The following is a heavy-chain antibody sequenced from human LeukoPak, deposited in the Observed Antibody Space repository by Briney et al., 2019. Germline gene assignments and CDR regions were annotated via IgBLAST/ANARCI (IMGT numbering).Heavy chain of an antibody. V-gene: IGHV1-18*01. CDR2: ISAYNGNT. CDR1: GYTFTSYG. CDR3: ARDPLAYCGGDCYSTYGMDV. Sequence: GASVNVSCKASGYTFTSYGISWVRQAPGQGLEWMGWISAYNGNTNYAQKLQGRVTMTTDTSTSTAYMELRSLRSDDTAVYYCARDPLAYCGGDCYSTYGMDVWGQGTTVTVSS. D-gene: IGHD2-21*02. J-gene: IGHJ6*02.